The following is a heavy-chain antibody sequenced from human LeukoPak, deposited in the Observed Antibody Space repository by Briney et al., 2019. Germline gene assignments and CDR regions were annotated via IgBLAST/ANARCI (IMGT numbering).Heavy chain of an antibody. CDR3: AREGGYGDYATVDY. Sequence: PSETLSLTCTVSSGSINSYYWTWIRQPAGKGLEWFGRVYTSGSPNYNPSLKGRVTMSLDTSKNQFSLKLRSVTAADTAVYYCAREGGYGDYATVDYWGQGTLVTVSS. V-gene: IGHV4-4*07. CDR1: SGSINSYY. CDR2: VYTSGSP. J-gene: IGHJ4*02. D-gene: IGHD4-17*01.